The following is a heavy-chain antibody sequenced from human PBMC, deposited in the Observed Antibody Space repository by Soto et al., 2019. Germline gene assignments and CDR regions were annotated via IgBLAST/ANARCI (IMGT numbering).Heavy chain of an antibody. CDR1: GFDFKTYG. CDR3: VRTACVINNCSYRGIR. J-gene: IGHJ4*02. CDR2: IGFDGTNI. Sequence: QGQLVESGGGVGQPGRSLRLSCVASGFDFKTYGMHWVRQAPGKGLEWVAVIGFDGTNIHYSDSVRGRFSISRDNSENTVSLQMNSLSVEDTALYYCVRTACVINNCSYRGIRWGQGTLVTV. V-gene: IGHV3-33*01. D-gene: IGHD1-26*01.